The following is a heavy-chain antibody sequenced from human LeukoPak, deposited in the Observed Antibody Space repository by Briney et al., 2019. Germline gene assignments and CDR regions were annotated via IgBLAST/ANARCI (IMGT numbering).Heavy chain of an antibody. CDR3: VRVSRIDYGANPEGDV. CDR2: ISYTGST. D-gene: IGHD4/OR15-4a*01. V-gene: IGHV4-59*12. J-gene: IGHJ6*04. Sequence: SETLSLTCTVSNGSISPFYWSWIRQPPGKGLEWIGYISYTGSTKHNPSFKSRVTMSVDTSRNQFSLRLTSVTTADTAVYYCVRVSRIDYGANPEGDVWGKGITVIVSS. CDR1: NGSISPFY.